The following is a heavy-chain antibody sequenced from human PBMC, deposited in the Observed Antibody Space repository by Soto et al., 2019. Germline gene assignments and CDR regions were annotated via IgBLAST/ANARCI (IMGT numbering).Heavy chain of an antibody. CDR2: ISYDGSNK. CDR3: AKDPGREPTMVP. J-gene: IGHJ5*02. Sequence: PGGSLRLSCAASGFTFSSYGMHWVRQAPGKGLEWVAVISYDGSNKYYADSVKGRFTISRDNSKNTLYLQMNSLRAEDTAVYYCAKDPGREPTMVPWGQGTLVTVSS. V-gene: IGHV3-30*18. CDR1: GFTFSSYG. D-gene: IGHD3-10*01.